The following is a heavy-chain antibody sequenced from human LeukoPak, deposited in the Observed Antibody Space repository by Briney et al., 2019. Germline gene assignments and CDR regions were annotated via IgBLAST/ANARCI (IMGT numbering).Heavy chain of an antibody. Sequence: GGSLRLSCAASGFTFSSYAMHWVRQAPGKGLEWVAVISYDGSNKYYADSVKGRFTISRDNSKNTLYLQMNSLRAEDTAVYYCARGDIVLMVYAITGYFDYWGQGTLVTVSS. CDR1: GFTFSSYA. CDR2: ISYDGSNK. D-gene: IGHD2-8*01. J-gene: IGHJ4*02. CDR3: ARGDIVLMVYAITGYFDY. V-gene: IGHV3-30*04.